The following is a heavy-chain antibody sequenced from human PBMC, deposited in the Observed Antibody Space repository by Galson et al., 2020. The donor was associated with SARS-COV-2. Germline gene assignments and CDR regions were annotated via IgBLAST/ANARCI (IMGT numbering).Heavy chain of an antibody. Sequence: ETSETLSLTCAVYGGSFSGYYWSWIRQPPGKGLEWIGEINNSGSTNYNPSLKSRVTISVDTSKNQFSLKLSSVTAADTAVYYCASSSWSYWYFDLWGRGTLVTVSS. J-gene: IGHJ2*01. D-gene: IGHD6-13*01. CDR2: INNSGST. V-gene: IGHV4-34*01. CDR1: GGSFSGYY. CDR3: ASSSWSYWYFDL.